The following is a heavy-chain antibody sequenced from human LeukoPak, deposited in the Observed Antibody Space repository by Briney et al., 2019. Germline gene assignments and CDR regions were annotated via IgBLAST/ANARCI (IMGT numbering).Heavy chain of an antibody. J-gene: IGHJ4*02. CDR2: IYYSGST. CDR3: ARQLGYCSSTSCYADKVDY. Sequence: SETLSLTCTVSGRSISSSSYYWGWIRQPPGKGREWIGSIYYSGSTYYNPSLKSRVTISVDTSKNQFSLKLSSVTAADTAVYYCARQLGYCSSTSCYADKVDYWGQGTLVTVSS. D-gene: IGHD2-2*01. CDR1: GRSISSSSYY. V-gene: IGHV4-39*01.